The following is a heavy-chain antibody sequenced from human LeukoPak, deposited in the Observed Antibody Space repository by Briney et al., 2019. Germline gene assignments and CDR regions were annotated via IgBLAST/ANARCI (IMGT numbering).Heavy chain of an antibody. D-gene: IGHD2-15*01. CDR1: GFTFSSCA. J-gene: IGHJ4*02. CDR3: AKNLGYCSGGSCYSVY. Sequence: PGGSLRLSCAASGFTFSSCAMSWVRQAPGKGLEWVSAITGSVVSTYYADSVEGRFTISRDNSKNTLYLQMNSLRAEDTAVYYCAKNLGYCSGGSCYSVYWGQGTLVTVSS. V-gene: IGHV3-23*01. CDR2: ITGSVVST.